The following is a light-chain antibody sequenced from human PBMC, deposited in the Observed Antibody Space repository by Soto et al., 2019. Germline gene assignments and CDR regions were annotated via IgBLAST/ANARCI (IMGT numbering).Light chain of an antibody. V-gene: IGKV1D-8*01. J-gene: IGKJ5*01. CDR1: QGISSY. CDR2: AAS. CDR3: QQYYSFTIT. Sequence: VIWRSQAHSLLSASTGDTITVSCRISQGISSYLAWYQQKQGKAPELLIYAASTLHSGVPSRFSGSGSGTDFTITISSLQYEDFATYYCQQYYSFTITFGQGTRLEIK.